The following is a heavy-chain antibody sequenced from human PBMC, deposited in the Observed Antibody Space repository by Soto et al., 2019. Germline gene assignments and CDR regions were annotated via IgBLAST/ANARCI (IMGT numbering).Heavy chain of an antibody. D-gene: IGHD5-18*01. CDR3: VRDASSGYRGWWDP. V-gene: IGHV1-18*01. CDR1: GYTFTSYG. J-gene: IGHJ5*02. CDR2: ISPYNGDT. Sequence: QVQLVQSGTEVKKPGASVMVSCKTSGYTFTSYGISWVRQAPGQGLEWMGLISPYNGDTIYARKFQGRVIVTADTATSIVYMELRSLRSDDTAVYYCVRDASSGYRGWWDPWGQGTLVTVSS.